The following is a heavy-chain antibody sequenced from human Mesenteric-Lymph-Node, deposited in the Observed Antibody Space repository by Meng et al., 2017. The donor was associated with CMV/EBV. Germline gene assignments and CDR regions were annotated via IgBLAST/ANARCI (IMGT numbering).Heavy chain of an antibody. J-gene: IGHJ3*02. Sequence: GESLKISCAASGFTFSSYSMNWVRQAPGKGLEWVSSISSSSSYIYYADSVKGRFTISRDNAKNSLYLQMNSLRAEDTAVYYCAKDLVGDVYNGAFALDIWGQGTLVTVSS. V-gene: IGHV3-21*01. CDR1: GFTFSSYS. CDR2: ISSSSSYI. CDR3: AKDLVGDVYNGAFALDI. D-gene: IGHD5-24*01.